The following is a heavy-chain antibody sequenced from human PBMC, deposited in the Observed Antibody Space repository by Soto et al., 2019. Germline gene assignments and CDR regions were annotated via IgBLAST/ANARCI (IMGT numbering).Heavy chain of an antibody. J-gene: IGHJ5*02. Sequence: SETLSLTCTVSGGSISSSDFYWGWLRQTPGKGLEFIGSMYYSGSTYYNPSLKSRLTISVDTSKNQFTLKLISVTAADTAVYYCAVVDSTGNWFDLWGEGALVTVSS. D-gene: IGHD6-25*01. V-gene: IGHV4-39*01. CDR1: GGSISSSDFY. CDR3: AVVDSTGNWFDL. CDR2: MYYSGST.